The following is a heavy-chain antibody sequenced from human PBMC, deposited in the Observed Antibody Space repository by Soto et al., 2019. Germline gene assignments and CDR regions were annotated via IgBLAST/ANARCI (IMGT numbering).Heavy chain of an antibody. D-gene: IGHD1-1*01. V-gene: IGHV6-1*01. CDR2: TYYRSKWYI. Sequence: QTLSLTGDISGGSVSSNRAVWNWIRQTPSRGLEWLGRTYYRSKWYINYAVSVNSRITVNPDTSKNQFSLQLNSVTPEDTAVFYCARGSWDDVTGHYYMDVWGKGTTVTVSS. CDR3: ARGSWDDVTGHYYMDV. CDR1: GGSVSSNRAV. J-gene: IGHJ6*03.